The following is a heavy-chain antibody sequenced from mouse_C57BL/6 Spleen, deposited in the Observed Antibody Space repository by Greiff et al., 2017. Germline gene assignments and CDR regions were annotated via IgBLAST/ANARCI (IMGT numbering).Heavy chain of an antibody. J-gene: IGHJ2*01. Sequence: QVQLQQSGAELAKPGASVKLSCKASGYTFTSYWMHWVKQRPGQGLEWIGYINPSSGYTKYNQKFKDKAKLTADNSSSTAYMQLSSLTYEDSAVYYCARSRVFDYWGQGTTLTVSS. CDR3: ARSRVFDY. CDR1: GYTFTSYW. CDR2: INPSSGYT. V-gene: IGHV1-7*01.